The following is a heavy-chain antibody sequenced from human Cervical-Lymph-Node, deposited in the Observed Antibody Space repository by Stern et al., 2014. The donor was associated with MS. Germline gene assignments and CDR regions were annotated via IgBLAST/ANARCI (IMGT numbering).Heavy chain of an antibody. V-gene: IGHV4-31*03. CDR3: ARVLVRGVVGYNWFDP. Sequence: QLQLQESGPGLVKPSQTLSLTCSVSGGSITSGAYYWSWIRQHPGKGLEXIGYTYHSGSTYAGGSTYYNPSLRSRVLISLDTSKDQFSLRLSSVTAADTAVYYCARVLVRGVVGYNWFDPWGQGILVTVSS. D-gene: IGHD3-10*01. CDR1: GGSITSGAYY. J-gene: IGHJ5*02. CDR2: TYHSGSTYAGGST.